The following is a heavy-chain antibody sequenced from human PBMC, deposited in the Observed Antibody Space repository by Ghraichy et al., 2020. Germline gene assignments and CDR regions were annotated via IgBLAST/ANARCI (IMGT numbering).Heavy chain of an antibody. V-gene: IGHV1-46*01. J-gene: IGHJ3*02. Sequence: ASVKVSCKASGYTFTTYYMHWVRQAPGQGLEWMGIINPSGGSTTYAQKFQGRVTMTKDTSTSTVYMELSSLRSEDTAVYYCARETRRRIFYTSGSKAFDIWGQGTMLTVSS. CDR2: INPSGGST. D-gene: IGHD3-10*01. CDR1: GYTFTTYY. CDR3: ARETRRRIFYTSGSKAFDI.